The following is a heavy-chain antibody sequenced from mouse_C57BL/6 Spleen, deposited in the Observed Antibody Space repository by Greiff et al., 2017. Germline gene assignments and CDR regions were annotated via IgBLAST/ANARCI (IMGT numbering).Heavy chain of an antibody. D-gene: IGHD1-2*01. J-gene: IGHJ2*01. Sequence: VQLQQSGPELVKPGASVKISCTASGYTFTDYYMNWVNQSHGKSLEWIGDINPNNGGTSYNQKFKGKATLTVDKSSSTAYMELRSLTSEDSAVYYCARRGGTADYWGQGTTLTVSA. CDR3: ARRGGTADY. V-gene: IGHV1-26*01. CDR2: INPNNGGT. CDR1: GYTFTDYY.